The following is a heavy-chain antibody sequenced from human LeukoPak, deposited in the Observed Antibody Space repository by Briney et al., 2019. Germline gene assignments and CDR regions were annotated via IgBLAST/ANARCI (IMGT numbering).Heavy chain of an antibody. CDR1: GGSISSGDYY. CDR2: IYYSGST. CDR3: ARDGTFEAFDI. J-gene: IGHJ3*02. V-gene: IGHV4-30-4*08. D-gene: IGHD1-26*01. Sequence: PSETLSLTCTVSGGSISSGDYYWCWIRQPPGKRLERIGYIYYSGSTYYNPSLKSRVTISVDTSKNQFPLKLSSVTAADTAVYYCARDGTFEAFDIWGQGTMVTVSS.